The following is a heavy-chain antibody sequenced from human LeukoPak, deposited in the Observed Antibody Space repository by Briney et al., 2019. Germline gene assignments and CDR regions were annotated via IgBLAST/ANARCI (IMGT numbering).Heavy chain of an antibody. CDR2: ISYDGSNK. V-gene: IGHV3-30-3*02. Sequence: PGKSLRLSCAASGFTFSGYPIHWVRQAPGKGLEWVAVISYDGSNKYYADSVKGRFTISRDNSKNTLYLQINSLRAEDTAVYYCAKDGGYDSSGYCDYWGQGTLVTVSS. J-gene: IGHJ4*02. CDR3: AKDGGYDSSGYCDY. D-gene: IGHD3-22*01. CDR1: GFTFSGYP.